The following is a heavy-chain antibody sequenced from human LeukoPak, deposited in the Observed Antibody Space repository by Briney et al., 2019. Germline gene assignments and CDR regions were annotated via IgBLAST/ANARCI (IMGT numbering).Heavy chain of an antibody. J-gene: IGHJ4*02. CDR2: IRYDGSNK. V-gene: IGHV3-30*02. D-gene: IGHD3-3*01. CDR1: GFTFSNYG. Sequence: GGSLRLSCAASGFTFSNYGMHWLRQAPGKGLQGVGFIRYDGSNKDYADSVKGRFSVSRDNSNNTLYLQMNSRITEDTAVYYWSKDREGSGFLDYWGQGTLVTVCS. CDR3: SKDREGSGFLDY.